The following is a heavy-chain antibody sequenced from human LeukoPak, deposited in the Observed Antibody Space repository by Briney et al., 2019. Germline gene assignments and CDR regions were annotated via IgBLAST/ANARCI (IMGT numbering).Heavy chain of an antibody. CDR3: AKDLKWFGELSAD. CDR1: GFTFRIYG. V-gene: IGHV3-48*01. CDR2: ISSSSSTI. D-gene: IGHD3-10*01. J-gene: IGHJ4*02. Sequence: GGSLRLSCAASGFTFRIYGMNWVRQAPGKGLEWVSYISSSSSTIYYAESVKGRFIISRDNSKNTLYLQMNSLRVEDTAVYYCAKDLKWFGELSADWGQGTLVTVSS.